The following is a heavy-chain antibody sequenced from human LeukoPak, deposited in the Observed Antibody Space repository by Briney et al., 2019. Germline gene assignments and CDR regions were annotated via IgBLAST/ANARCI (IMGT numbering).Heavy chain of an antibody. CDR2: IYHSGST. Sequence: SQTLSLTCTVSGGSISSGGYYWSWIRQPPGKGLEWIGYIYHSGSTYYNPSLKSRVTISVDRSKNQFSLKLSSVTAADTAVYYCARAVQDYGDYALDYWGQGTLVTVSS. J-gene: IGHJ4*02. CDR1: GGSISSGGYY. V-gene: IGHV4-30-2*01. CDR3: ARAVQDYGDYALDY. D-gene: IGHD4-17*01.